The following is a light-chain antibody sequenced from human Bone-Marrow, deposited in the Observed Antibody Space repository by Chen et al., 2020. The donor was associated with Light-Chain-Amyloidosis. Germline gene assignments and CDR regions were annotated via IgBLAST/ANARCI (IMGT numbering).Light chain of an antibody. CDR1: SGTVPGSRS. J-gene: IGLJ3*02. CDR2: STK. Sequence: QTVVTQEPSFSVSPGETVTLTCGLSSGTVPGSRSSTWYQQTPGPPPRTLIGSTKTLSSGVPDRFSASILGNKAALTITGVQVDDEADYYCVVFLGSGIWEFGGGTKLTVL. CDR3: VVFLGSGIWE. V-gene: IGLV8-61*01.